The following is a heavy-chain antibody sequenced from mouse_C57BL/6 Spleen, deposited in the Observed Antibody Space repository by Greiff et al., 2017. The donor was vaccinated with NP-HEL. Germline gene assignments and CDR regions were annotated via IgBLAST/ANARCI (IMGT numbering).Heavy chain of an antibody. Sequence: EVQLQQSGPELVKPGASVKIPCKASGYTFTDYNMDWVKQSHGKSLEWIGDINPNNGGTIYNQKFKGKATLTVDKSSSTAYMELRSLTSEDTAVYYWSRDRGYGSSYEDWYFDVWGTGTTVTVSS. J-gene: IGHJ1*03. V-gene: IGHV1-18*01. CDR1: GYTFTDYN. CDR3: SRDRGYGSSYEDWYFDV. D-gene: IGHD1-1*01. CDR2: INPNNGGT.